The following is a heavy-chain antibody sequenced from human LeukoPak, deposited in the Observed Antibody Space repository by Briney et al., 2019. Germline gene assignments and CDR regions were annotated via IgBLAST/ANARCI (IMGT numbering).Heavy chain of an antibody. J-gene: IGHJ6*02. V-gene: IGHV1-2*02. CDR3: ARERSSPYYYDSSGREGYYYGMDV. CDR1: GYSFTGYY. CDR2: INPNSGGT. D-gene: IGHD3-22*01. Sequence: ASVKVSCKASGYSFTGYYMHWVRQAPGQGLEWMGWINPNSGGTIYAQKFQGRVTMTRDTSISTAYMELSRLRSDDTAVYYCARERSSPYYYDSSGREGYYYGMDVWGQGTTVTVSS.